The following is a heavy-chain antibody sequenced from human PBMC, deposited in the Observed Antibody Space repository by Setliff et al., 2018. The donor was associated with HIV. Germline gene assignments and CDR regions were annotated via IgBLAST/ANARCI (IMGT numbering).Heavy chain of an antibody. CDR2: IYYRGSA. J-gene: IGHJ4*02. V-gene: IGHV4-39*07. Sequence: SETLSLTCTVSGGSITTTNYYWGWVRQSPGKGLEWIGVIYYRGSAYYNLSLQSRVTLSVDTSKNSFSLHLTSVTAADTAVYFCTRARGPPLPVLDFWGQGTLVTVSS. D-gene: IGHD3-10*01. CDR1: GGSITTTNYY. CDR3: TRARGPPLPVLDF.